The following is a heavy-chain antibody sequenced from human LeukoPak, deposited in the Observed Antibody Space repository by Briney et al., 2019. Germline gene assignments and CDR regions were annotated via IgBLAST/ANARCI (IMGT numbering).Heavy chain of an antibody. CDR3: ARGTSSSWYGHRFDP. CDR2: MNPNSGNT. J-gene: IGHJ5*02. V-gene: IGHV1-8*01. Sequence: ASVKASCKASGYTFTSYDINWVRQATGQGLEWMGWMNPNSGNTGYARKFQGRVTMTRNTSISTAYMELSSLRSEDTAVYYCARGTSSSWYGHRFDPWGQGTLVTVSS. D-gene: IGHD6-13*01. CDR1: GYTFTSYD.